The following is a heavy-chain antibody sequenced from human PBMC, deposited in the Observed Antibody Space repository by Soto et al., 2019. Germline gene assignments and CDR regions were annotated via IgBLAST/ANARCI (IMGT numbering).Heavy chain of an antibody. CDR2: ISGSGGST. V-gene: IGHV3-23*01. D-gene: IGHD6-19*01. Sequence: GGSLRLSCAASGFTFSSYAMSWVRQAPGKGLEWVSAISGSGGSTYYADSVKGRFTISRDNSKNTLYLQMNSLRAEDTAVYYCAKDSGSSGWYGDAFDIWGQGTMVTVSS. CDR3: AKDSGSSGWYGDAFDI. CDR1: GFTFSSYA. J-gene: IGHJ3*02.